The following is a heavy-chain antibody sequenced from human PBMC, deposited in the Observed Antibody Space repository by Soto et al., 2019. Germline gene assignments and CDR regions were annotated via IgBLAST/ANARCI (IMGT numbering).Heavy chain of an antibody. CDR1: GGSFSGYY. Sequence: SETLSLTCAVYGGSFSGYYWSWIRQPPGKGLEWIGEINHSGSTNYNPSLKSRVTISVDTSKNQFSLKLSSVTAADTAVYYCAREGRLLLWFGELLSWNAFDIWGQGTMVTVSS. CDR2: INHSGST. V-gene: IGHV4-34*01. J-gene: IGHJ3*02. CDR3: AREGRLLLWFGELLSWNAFDI. D-gene: IGHD3-10*01.